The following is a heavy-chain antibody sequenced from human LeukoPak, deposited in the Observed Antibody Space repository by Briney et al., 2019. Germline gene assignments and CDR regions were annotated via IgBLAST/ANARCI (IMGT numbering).Heavy chain of an antibody. Sequence: GGSLRLSCAASGFTFSSYSMNWVRQAPGKGLEWVSYISSSSSTIYYADSVRGRFTISRDNAKNSLYLQMNSLRAEDTAVYCCARSQGRIFGVVKYYFDYWGQGTLVTVSS. J-gene: IGHJ4*02. V-gene: IGHV3-48*01. CDR1: GFTFSSYS. D-gene: IGHD3-3*01. CDR3: ARSQGRIFGVVKYYFDY. CDR2: ISSSSSTI.